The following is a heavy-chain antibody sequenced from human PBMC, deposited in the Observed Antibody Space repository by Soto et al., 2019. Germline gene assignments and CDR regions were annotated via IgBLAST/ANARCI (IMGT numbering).Heavy chain of an antibody. V-gene: IGHV4-39*01. CDR3: ERLRRITLFGVVTSAWFDP. CDR1: GVSISSSSYY. Sequence: ETLSLTCPVSGVSISSSSYYWGWIRQPPGKGLEWIGSIYYSGITYYNPSLKSRVTISVDTSKNQFSLKLSSVTAADTAVYYCERLRRITLFGVVTSAWFDPWGQGTLVTVYS. D-gene: IGHD3-3*01. CDR2: IYYSGIT. J-gene: IGHJ5*02.